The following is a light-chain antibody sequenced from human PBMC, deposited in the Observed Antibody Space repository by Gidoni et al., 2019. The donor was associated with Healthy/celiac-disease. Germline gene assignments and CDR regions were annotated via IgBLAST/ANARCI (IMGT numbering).Light chain of an antibody. CDR3: QQYGSSLWT. Sequence: IVLPHSPGTLSLSPGERATLPCRASQSVSSSYLAWYQQKPGQAPRLLIYGASSRATGIPDRFSGSGSGTDFTLTISRLEPEDIAVYYCQQYGSSLWTFGQGTKVEIK. CDR1: QSVSSSY. V-gene: IGKV3-20*01. J-gene: IGKJ1*01. CDR2: GAS.